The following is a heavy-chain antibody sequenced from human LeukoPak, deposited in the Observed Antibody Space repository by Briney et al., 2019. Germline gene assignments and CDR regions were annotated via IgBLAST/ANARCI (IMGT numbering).Heavy chain of an antibody. CDR2: IYYSGST. J-gene: IGHJ5*02. CDR1: GGSISSGGYY. CDR3: ARVSSSWYRWFDP. D-gene: IGHD6-13*01. V-gene: IGHV4-61*08. Sequence: SETLSLTCTVSGGSISSGGYYWSWIRQPPGKGLEWIGYIYYSGSTNYNPSLKSRVTISVDTSKNQFSLKLSSVTAADTAVYYCARVSSSWYRWFDPWGQGTLVTVSS.